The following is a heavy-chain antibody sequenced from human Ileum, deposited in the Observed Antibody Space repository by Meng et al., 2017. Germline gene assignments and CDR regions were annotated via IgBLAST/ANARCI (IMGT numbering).Heavy chain of an antibody. Sequence: QVQLQESGPGPVSPSQTLSLPCTVSGASVTTSHYQWGWIRQPPGKGLEWIGYASTNYNPSLKSRLTISLDTSKNQVSLKLTSVTAADTAVYYCARDHWGSLDYWGQGILVTVSS. CDR1: GASVTTSHYQ. V-gene: IGHV4-61*01. J-gene: IGHJ4*02. D-gene: IGHD7-27*01. CDR3: ARDHWGSLDY. CDR2: AST.